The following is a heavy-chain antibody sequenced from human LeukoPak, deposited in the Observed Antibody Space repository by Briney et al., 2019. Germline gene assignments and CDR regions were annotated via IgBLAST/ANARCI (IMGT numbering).Heavy chain of an antibody. J-gene: IGHJ6*03. Sequence: KVAWKGSGDSFTSYWIGGVRQARGKWLEWMGRIDSGDSATRYSPSFQGQVTISADKSISTAYLQWSSVKASDTAMYYCASLRPNPVIASLSDYCMDVWGKGTTVTVSS. CDR2: IDSGDSAT. D-gene: IGHD2-21*01. CDR1: GDSFTSYW. CDR3: ASLRPNPVIASLSDYCMDV. V-gene: IGHV5-51*01.